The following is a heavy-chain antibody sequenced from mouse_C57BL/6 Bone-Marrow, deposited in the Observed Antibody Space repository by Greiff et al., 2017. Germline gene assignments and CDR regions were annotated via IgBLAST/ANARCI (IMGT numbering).Heavy chain of an antibody. D-gene: IGHD2-2*01. CDR2: ISYDGSN. V-gene: IGHV3-6*01. J-gene: IGHJ4*01. Sequence: EVKLMESGPGLVKPSQSLSLTCSVTGYSITSGYYWNWIRQFPGNKLEWMGYISYDGSNNYNPSLKNRISITRDTSKNQFFLKLNSVTTEDTATYYCARVWLLHYAMDYWGQGTSVTVSS. CDR1: GYSITSGYY. CDR3: ARVWLLHYAMDY.